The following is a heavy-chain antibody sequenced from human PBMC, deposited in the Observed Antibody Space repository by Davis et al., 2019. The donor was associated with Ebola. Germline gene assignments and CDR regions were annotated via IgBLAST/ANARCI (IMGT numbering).Heavy chain of an antibody. J-gene: IGHJ4*02. CDR2: INHGGTT. CDR1: GGSFSGYY. Sequence: MPSETLSLTCAVYGGSFSGYYWSWIRQSPEKGLQWIGEINHGGTTDYNPSLKSRVTMSKDTSKNQFSLRLRSVTAADTAVYYCARRADYWGQGTLVTVSS. V-gene: IGHV4-34*01. CDR3: ARRADY.